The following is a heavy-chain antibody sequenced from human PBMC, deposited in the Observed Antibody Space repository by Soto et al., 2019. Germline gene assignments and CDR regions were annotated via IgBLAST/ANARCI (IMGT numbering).Heavy chain of an antibody. V-gene: IGHV3-23*01. CDR2: ISGSGGST. Sequence: EVQLLETGGGLVQPGGSLRLSCAASGFTFSSYAMSWVRQAPGEGLEWVSAISGSGGSTYYADSVQGRFTISRDNSRNTLYQQMNSLRAEDTAVDYCAIEPYGGTLRTYFDYWGQGTLVTVSS. CDR1: GFTFSSYA. D-gene: IGHD2-15*01. J-gene: IGHJ4*02. CDR3: AIEPYGGTLRTYFDY.